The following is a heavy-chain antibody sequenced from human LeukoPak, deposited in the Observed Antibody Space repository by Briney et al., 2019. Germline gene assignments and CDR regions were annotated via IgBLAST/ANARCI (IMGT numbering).Heavy chain of an antibody. V-gene: IGHV4-61*09. CDR1: DDSITSPNYY. CDR3: ARGVFDWIFSSYWYFDI. D-gene: IGHD3-9*01. Sequence: SETLSLTCTVSDDSITSPNYYWSWVRQPAGKGLEWIGHIYTTGNTNYNPSFKSRVTMSIDTSKKHFSLKLTSVAAADTAMYFCARGVFDWIFSSYWYFDIWGRGTLVSVSS. J-gene: IGHJ2*01. CDR2: IYTTGNT.